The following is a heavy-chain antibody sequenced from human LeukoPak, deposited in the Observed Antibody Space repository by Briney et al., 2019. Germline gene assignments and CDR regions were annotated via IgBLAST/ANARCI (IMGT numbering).Heavy chain of an antibody. J-gene: IGHJ4*02. CDR3: ARATLEMDTTLFDY. Sequence: SQTLSLTCTVSGGSISSGDYYWSWIRQPPGKGLEWIGYIYYSGSTYYNPSLKSRVTISVDTFKNQFSLKLSSVTAADTAVYYCARATLEMDTTLFDYWGQGTPVTVSS. D-gene: IGHD5-24*01. CDR2: IYYSGST. CDR1: GGSISSGDYY. V-gene: IGHV4-30-4*08.